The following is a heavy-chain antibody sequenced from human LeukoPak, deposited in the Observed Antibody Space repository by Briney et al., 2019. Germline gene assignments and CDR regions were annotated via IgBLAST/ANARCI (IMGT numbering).Heavy chain of an antibody. Sequence: SQTLSLTCAISGDIVSSNSAAWNWIRQSPSRGLEWLGRTYYRSKWYNDYAVSVKSRITINPDTSKNQFSLQLNSVTPEDTAVYYCARDSKRRRSLRLHDNYGMDVWGQGTTVTVSS. CDR3: ARDSKRRRSLRLHDNYGMDV. D-gene: IGHD6-25*01. V-gene: IGHV6-1*01. CDR2: TYYRSKWYN. J-gene: IGHJ6*02. CDR1: GDIVSSNSAA.